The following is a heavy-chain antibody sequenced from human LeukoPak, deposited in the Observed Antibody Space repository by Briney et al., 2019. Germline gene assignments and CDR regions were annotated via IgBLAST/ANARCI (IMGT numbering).Heavy chain of an antibody. CDR2: IYSGGST. J-gene: IGHJ6*02. CDR3: VRGYSFGPYGMDV. V-gene: IGHV3-53*05. D-gene: IGHD5-18*01. Sequence: GGSLRLSCAASGFTVISYYMTWVRQAPGKGLEWVSVIYSGGSTYYADSVKGRFTISRDNSKNTLYLQMSSLRAEDTAVYFCVRGYSFGPYGMDVWGQGTTVTVSS. CDR1: GFTVISYY.